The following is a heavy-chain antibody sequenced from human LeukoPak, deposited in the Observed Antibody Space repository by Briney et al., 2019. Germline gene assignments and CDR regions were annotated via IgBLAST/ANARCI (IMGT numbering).Heavy chain of an antibody. Sequence: PSETLSLTCTVSGGSISSYYWSWIRQPPGKGLEWIGYIYYSGSTNYNPSLKSRVTISVDTSKNQFSLKLSSVTAADTAVYYCARLRPGRAAAGRGVDYWGQGTLVTVSP. J-gene: IGHJ4*02. CDR2: IYYSGST. V-gene: IGHV4-59*08. CDR3: ARLRPGRAAAGRGVDY. D-gene: IGHD6-13*01. CDR1: GGSISSYY.